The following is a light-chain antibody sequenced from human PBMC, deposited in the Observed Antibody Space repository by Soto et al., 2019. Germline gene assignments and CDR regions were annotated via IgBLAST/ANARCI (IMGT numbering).Light chain of an antibody. CDR1: QSISSW. CDR2: KAS. CDR3: QHYNSYSEA. J-gene: IGKJ1*01. Sequence: DIQMTQSPSTLSASVGDRVTITCRASQSISSWLAWYQQKPGKAPKLLIYKASSLESGVPSRFSGGGSGTDFSLTISSLQPEDFATYYCQHYNSYSEAFGQGTKVDIK. V-gene: IGKV1-5*03.